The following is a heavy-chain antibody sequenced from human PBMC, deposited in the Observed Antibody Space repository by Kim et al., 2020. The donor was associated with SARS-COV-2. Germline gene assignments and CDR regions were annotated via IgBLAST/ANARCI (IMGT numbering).Heavy chain of an antibody. D-gene: IGHD3-3*01. CDR2: IKQDGSEK. V-gene: IGHV3-7*01. Sequence: GGSLRLCCAASGFTFSSYWMSWVRQAPGKGLEWVANIKQDGSEKYYVDSVKGRFTISRDNAKNSLYLQMNSLRAEDTAVYYCARVGEEGITIFGVVIEYYYYGMDVWGQGTTVTVSS. J-gene: IGHJ6*02. CDR1: GFTFSSYW. CDR3: ARVGEEGITIFGVVIEYYYYGMDV.